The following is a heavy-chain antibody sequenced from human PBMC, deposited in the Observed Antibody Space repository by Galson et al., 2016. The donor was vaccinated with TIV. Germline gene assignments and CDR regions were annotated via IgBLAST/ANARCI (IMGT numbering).Heavy chain of an antibody. Sequence: SLRLSCATSGFTFRSYGFHWVRQAPGKGLEWVAFMSDDGTEKYYGDSVRGRFTISRDNSKSTLYLQMSGLRPGDSAVYLCARVYNSYFIDYWGQGTLVTVSS. CDR2: MSDDGTEK. CDR1: GFTFRSYG. V-gene: IGHV3-30*03. J-gene: IGHJ4*02. D-gene: IGHD3-10*01. CDR3: ARVYNSYFIDY.